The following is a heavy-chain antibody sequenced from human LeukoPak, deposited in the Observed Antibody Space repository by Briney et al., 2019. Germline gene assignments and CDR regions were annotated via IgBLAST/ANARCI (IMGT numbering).Heavy chain of an antibody. D-gene: IGHD1-14*01. Sequence: GGALRLSCAGSGFTFGGYGMRWVRQTPGKGGEGVAVISYDGSRAFYADSVKGRFTISRDNSKNTMSVQMDDLRAEDTAVYYCTRYNNDPFDYWGQGTLVTVSS. CDR1: GFTFGGYG. J-gene: IGHJ4*02. CDR3: TRYNNDPFDY. V-gene: IGHV3-33*05. CDR2: ISYDGSRA.